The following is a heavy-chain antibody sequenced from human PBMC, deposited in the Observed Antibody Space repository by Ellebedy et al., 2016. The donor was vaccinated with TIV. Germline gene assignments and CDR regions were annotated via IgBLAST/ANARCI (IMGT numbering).Heavy chain of an antibody. CDR2: ISGGLHYL. Sequence: GESLKISCTASGFTFKNFSLNWVRQAPGKGLEWVASISGGLHYLSYAESVRGRFTISSDNAQDTLFLQMNSLRAEDTAVYFCSRGWSTPDSWGQGTLVIVSS. V-gene: IGHV3-21*06. J-gene: IGHJ4*02. CDR1: GFTFKNFS. CDR3: SRGWSTPDS. D-gene: IGHD2-15*01.